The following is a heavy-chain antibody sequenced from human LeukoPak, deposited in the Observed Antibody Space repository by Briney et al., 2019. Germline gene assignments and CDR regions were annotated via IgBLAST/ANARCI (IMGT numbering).Heavy chain of an antibody. CDR2: ISYDGSNK. CDR1: GFTFSSYA. Sequence: GRSLRLSCAASGFTFSSYAMHWVRQAPGKGLEWVAVISYDGSNKYYADSVKGRFTISRDNSKNTLYLQMNSLRAEDTAVYYCARDSLGVVGASPGIDYWGQGTLVTVSS. D-gene: IGHD1-26*01. V-gene: IGHV3-30-3*01. J-gene: IGHJ4*02. CDR3: ARDSLGVVGASPGIDY.